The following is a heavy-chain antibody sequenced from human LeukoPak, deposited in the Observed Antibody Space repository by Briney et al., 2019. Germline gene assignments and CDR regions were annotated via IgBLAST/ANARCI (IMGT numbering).Heavy chain of an antibody. V-gene: IGHV3-43*02. CDR1: GFTFDDYA. Sequence: GGSLRLSCAASGFTFDDYAMHWVRQAPGKGLEWVSLISGDGGSTYYADSVKGRFTISRDNSKNSLHLQMNSLRTEDTALYYCAKDTHYYDSSGYLDYWGQGTLVTVSS. D-gene: IGHD3-22*01. J-gene: IGHJ4*02. CDR3: AKDTHYYDSSGYLDY. CDR2: ISGDGGST.